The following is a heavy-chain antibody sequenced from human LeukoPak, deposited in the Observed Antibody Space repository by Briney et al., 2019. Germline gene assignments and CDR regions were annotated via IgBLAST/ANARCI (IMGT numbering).Heavy chain of an antibody. Sequence: PSETLSLTCAVYGGSFRGYYWIWIRQPPGKGLEWIGEINHSGSTNYNPSLKSRVTISVDTSKNQFSLKLSSVTAADTAVYYCARLPRVVRNPSGVWGKGTTVTVSS. CDR1: GGSFRGYY. D-gene: IGHD6-6*01. J-gene: IGHJ6*04. CDR2: INHSGST. CDR3: ARLPRVVRNPSGV. V-gene: IGHV4-34*01.